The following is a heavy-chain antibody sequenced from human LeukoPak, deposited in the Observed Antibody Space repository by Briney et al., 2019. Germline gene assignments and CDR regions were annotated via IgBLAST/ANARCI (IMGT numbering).Heavy chain of an antibody. J-gene: IGHJ4*02. V-gene: IGHV3-21*01. Sequence: GGSLRLSHPASSFTFSSYSMSWARHPAGKGLESVSSISSSSSYIYYADSVKGRFTISRDNAKNSLYLQMNSLRAEDTAVYYCARDLAGRNYWGQGTLVTAAS. CDR2: ISSSSSYI. CDR1: SFTFSSYS. CDR3: ARDLAGRNY.